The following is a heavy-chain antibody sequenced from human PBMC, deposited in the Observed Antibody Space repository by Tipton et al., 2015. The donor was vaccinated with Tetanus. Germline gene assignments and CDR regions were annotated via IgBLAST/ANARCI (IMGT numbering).Heavy chain of an antibody. D-gene: IGHD2-15*01. Sequence: QLVQSGGEVKKPGESLKISCKGSGYIFTNYWIEWVRQKPGKGLEWMGIIYPGASDPRYSPSFQGQVTISVDKSINTAFLQWSSLKASDTSMFYCARAHCSDGVCNFDFWGQGALVTVAS. V-gene: IGHV5-51*01. CDR1: GYIFTNYW. J-gene: IGHJ4*02. CDR3: ARAHCSDGVCNFDF. CDR2: IYPGASDP.